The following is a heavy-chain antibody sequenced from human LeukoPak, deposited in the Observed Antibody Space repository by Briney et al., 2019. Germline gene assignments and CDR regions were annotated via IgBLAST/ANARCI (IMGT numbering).Heavy chain of an antibody. D-gene: IGHD3-3*01. CDR3: ASNFFWSGQYFDY. V-gene: IGHV3-48*02. CDR2: ISSSSSTI. Sequence: PGGSLRLSCAASGFTFSSYSMNWVRQAPGKGLEWVSYISSSSSTIYYADSVKDRFTISRDNAKNSLYLQMNSLRDEDTAVYYCASNFFWSGQYFDYWGQGTLVTVSS. CDR1: GFTFSSYS. J-gene: IGHJ4*02.